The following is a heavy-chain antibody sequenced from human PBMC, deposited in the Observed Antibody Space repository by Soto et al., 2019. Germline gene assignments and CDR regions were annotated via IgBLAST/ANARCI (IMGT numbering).Heavy chain of an antibody. CDR2: ISYNSGSI. V-gene: IGHV3-9*01. CDR3: AKTRVDFRSRYFAPDFDF. CDR1: GFTFDHHA. Sequence: GGSLRLSCAASGFTFDHHAMHWVRQAPGKGLEWVSGISYNSGSIGYAASVKGRFTISRDNAKNSLYLQMNSLRVEDTALYYCAKTRVDFRSRYFAPDFDFWGHGTLVTVSS. J-gene: IGHJ4*01. D-gene: IGHD3-3*01.